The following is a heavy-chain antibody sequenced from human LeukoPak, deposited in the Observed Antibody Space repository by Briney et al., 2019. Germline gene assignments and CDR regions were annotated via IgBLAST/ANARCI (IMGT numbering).Heavy chain of an antibody. CDR2: ISSSGSTI. Sequence: GGSLRLSCAASGFTFSRYEMNWVRQAPGKGLEWVSYISSSGSTIYYADSVKGRFTISRDNAKNSLYLQMNSLRAEDTAVYYCASDGVLRVDYGWGQGTLVTVSS. V-gene: IGHV3-48*03. J-gene: IGHJ4*02. CDR3: ASDGVLRVDYG. D-gene: IGHD4/OR15-4a*01. CDR1: GFTFSRYE.